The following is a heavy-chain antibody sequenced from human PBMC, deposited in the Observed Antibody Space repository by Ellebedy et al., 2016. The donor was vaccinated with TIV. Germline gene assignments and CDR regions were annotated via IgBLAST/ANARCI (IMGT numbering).Heavy chain of an antibody. Sequence: ASVKVSCKASGYTFSNYGISWVRQAPGQGLEWMGWISDYIGITNYAQKFQGRVTMTTDTSTSTAYMELRSLRSEDTAVYFCARALEVTTASNYGMDVWGQGTTVTVSS. CDR2: ISDYIGIT. CDR3: ARALEVTTASNYGMDV. J-gene: IGHJ6*02. V-gene: IGHV1-18*01. D-gene: IGHD4-11*01. CDR1: GYTFSNYG.